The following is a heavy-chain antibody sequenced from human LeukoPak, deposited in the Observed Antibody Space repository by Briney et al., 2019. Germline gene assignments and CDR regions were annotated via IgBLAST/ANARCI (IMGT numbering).Heavy chain of an antibody. Sequence: ASVKVSCKVSGYTLTELSMHWVRQAPGKGLEWMGGFDPEDGETIYAQKFQGRVTMTEDTSTDTAYMELSSLRSEDTAVYYCATGYYGSGSYYDDYWGQGTLVTVSS. D-gene: IGHD3-10*01. CDR3: ATGYYGSGSYYDDY. V-gene: IGHV1-24*01. CDR2: FDPEDGET. J-gene: IGHJ4*02. CDR1: GYTLTELS.